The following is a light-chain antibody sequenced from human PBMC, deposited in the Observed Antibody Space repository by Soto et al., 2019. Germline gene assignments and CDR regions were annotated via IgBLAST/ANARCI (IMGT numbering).Light chain of an antibody. CDR2: LEGSGSY. CDR1: SWQSSYI. CDR3: ETWDFNTRV. Sequence: QPVLNQSSSASASLGASVKLTGTLSSWQSSYIIAWHQQQQGKAPRYLMKLEGSGSYNKGSGVPDRFSGSSSGADRYLTISNLQFEDEADYYCETWDFNTRVFGGGPKLTVL. J-gene: IGLJ3*02. V-gene: IGLV4-60*02.